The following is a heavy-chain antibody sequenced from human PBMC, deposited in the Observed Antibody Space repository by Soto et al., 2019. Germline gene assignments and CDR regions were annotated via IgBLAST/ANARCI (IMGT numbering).Heavy chain of an antibody. CDR1: GGSISNSNW. J-gene: IGHJ5*02. Sequence: SETLSLTCAVSGGSISNSNWWSWVRQPPGKGLEWIGSIYHSGSTYYNPSLKSRVTISVDTSKNQFSLKLSSVTAADTAVYYCARDHYCSSTSCYFGGNWFDPWGQGTLVTVSS. D-gene: IGHD2-2*01. CDR3: ARDHYCSSTSCYFGGNWFDP. CDR2: IYHSGST. V-gene: IGHV4-4*02.